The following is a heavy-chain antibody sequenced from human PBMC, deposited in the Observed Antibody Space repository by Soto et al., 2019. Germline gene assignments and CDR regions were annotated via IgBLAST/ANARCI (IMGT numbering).Heavy chain of an antibody. J-gene: IGHJ4*02. D-gene: IGHD3-10*01. CDR3: XRWFTYGNFDYFDY. CDR2: ISGSGGST. V-gene: IGHV3-23*01. CDR1: GFTFSSYA. Sequence: GGSLRLSCAASGFTFSSYAMSWVRQAPGKGLEWVSAISGSGGSTYYADSVKGRFTISRDNSKNTLYLQMNSLRAEDTAVYYSXRWFTYGNFDYFDYWGQGTQVTVSS.